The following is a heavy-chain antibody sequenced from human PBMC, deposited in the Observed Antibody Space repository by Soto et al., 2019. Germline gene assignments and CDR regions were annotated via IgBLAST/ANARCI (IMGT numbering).Heavy chain of an antibody. J-gene: IGHJ4*02. V-gene: IGHV1-18*01. CDR3: ARDAPPEDY. Sequence: ASVNVSCKASGYAFTWYGVVWVRQAPGQGLEWMGWISAYNGNTNYAQKLQGRVTMTTDTSTSTAYMELRSLRSDVTAVYYCARDAPPEDYWGQGTLVTVSS. CDR1: GYAFTWYG. CDR2: ISAYNGNT.